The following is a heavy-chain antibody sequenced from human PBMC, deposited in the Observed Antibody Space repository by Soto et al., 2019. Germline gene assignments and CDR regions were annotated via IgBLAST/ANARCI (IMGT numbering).Heavy chain of an antibody. CDR1: GYPFTLFG. CDR3: ARGGQDRYFDY. Sequence: QVQLVQSGAEVKKPGASVKVSCTTSGYPFTLFGITWVRQAPGQGLEWMGWISPYNGDTKYAEKLEGRVTLTTDTSTDTAYRELTSLTSDYTAEYYSARGGQDRYFDYWGQGTPVTVSS. J-gene: IGHJ4*02. CDR2: ISPYNGDT. V-gene: IGHV1-18*01.